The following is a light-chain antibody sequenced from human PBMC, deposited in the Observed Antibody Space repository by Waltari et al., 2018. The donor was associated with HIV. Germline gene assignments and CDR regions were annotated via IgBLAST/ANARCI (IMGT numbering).Light chain of an antibody. Sequence: QSVLTQPASVSGSPGQSITISCPGTSSDVGGYNYVSWYQQHPGKAPKLMIYDVSNRPSGVSNRFSGSKSGNTASLTISGLQAEDEADYYCSSYRSSSTWVFGGGTKLTVL. CDR1: SSDVGGYNY. V-gene: IGLV2-14*03. J-gene: IGLJ3*02. CDR3: SSYRSSSTWV. CDR2: DVS.